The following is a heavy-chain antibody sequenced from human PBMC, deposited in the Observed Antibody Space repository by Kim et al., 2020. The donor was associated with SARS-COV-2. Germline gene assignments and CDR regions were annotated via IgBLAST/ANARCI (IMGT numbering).Heavy chain of an antibody. CDR1: GFTFSSYG. D-gene: IGHD3-10*01. J-gene: IGHJ5*02. Sequence: GGSLRLSCAASGFTFSSYGMHWVRQAPGKGLEWVAVISYDGSNKYYADSVKGRFTISRDNSKNTLYLQMNSLRAEDTAVYYCAKKRDYYGSGNWFDPWGQGTLVTLSS. CDR3: AKKRDYYGSGNWFDP. V-gene: IGHV3-30*18. CDR2: ISYDGSNK.